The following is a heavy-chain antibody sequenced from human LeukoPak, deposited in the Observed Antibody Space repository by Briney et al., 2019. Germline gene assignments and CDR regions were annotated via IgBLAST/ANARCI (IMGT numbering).Heavy chain of an antibody. V-gene: IGHV3-23*01. Sequence: GASLRLSCAASGFTFSSYAMSWVRQAPGKELEWVSAISGSGGSTYYADSVKGRFTISRDNSKNTLYLQMNSLRAEDTAVYYCAKKPPRWGENVGTGYWGQGTLVTVSS. D-gene: IGHD2-8*02. J-gene: IGHJ4*02. CDR1: GFTFSSYA. CDR3: AKKPPRWGENVGTGY. CDR2: ISGSGGST.